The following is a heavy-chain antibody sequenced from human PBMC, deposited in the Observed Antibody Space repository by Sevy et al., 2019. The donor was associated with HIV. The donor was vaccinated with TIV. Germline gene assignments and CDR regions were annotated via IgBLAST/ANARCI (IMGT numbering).Heavy chain of an antibody. CDR1: GYNFATYW. J-gene: IGHJ4*02. CDR2: IDPGDSDT. Sequence: GESLKISCKGSGYNFATYWIAWVRQTPEKGLEWMGIIDPGDSDTRYSPSFQGQVTISVDKSINTAYLQWSSLKASDTAVYYCGRRFYSSSWLNWGQGTPVTVSS. CDR3: GRRFYSSSWLN. D-gene: IGHD6-13*01. V-gene: IGHV5-51*01.